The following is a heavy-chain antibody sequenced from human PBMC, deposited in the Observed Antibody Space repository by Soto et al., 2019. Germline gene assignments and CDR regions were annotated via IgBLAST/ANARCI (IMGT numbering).Heavy chain of an antibody. D-gene: IGHD1-1*01. Sequence: EVHLVESGGGLVQPGGSLRLSCAVSGVPFGTFTMNWVRQAPGKGLEWVAGLSDNVGTTHYAYSVKGRFTISRDKSKKTQYLQMSNLRAEDTAVYYCAKHFIGGRLQSPFDLWGQRPLVTVSS. V-gene: IGHV3-23*04. CDR1: GVPFGTFT. CDR3: AKHFIGGRLQSPFDL. CDR2: LSDNVGTT. J-gene: IGHJ4*02.